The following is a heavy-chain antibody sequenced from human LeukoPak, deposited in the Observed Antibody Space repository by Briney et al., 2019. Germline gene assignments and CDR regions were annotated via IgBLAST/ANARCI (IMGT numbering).Heavy chain of an antibody. V-gene: IGHV1-24*01. J-gene: IGHJ4*02. Sequence: ASVKVSCKVSGYTLTELSMHWVRQAPGKGLEWMGGFDPEDGETIYAQKFQGRVTMTEDTSTDTAYMELSGLRSEDTAVYYCATTYMVRRVAYYFDYWGQGTLVTVSS. CDR2: FDPEDGET. CDR1: GYTLTELS. D-gene: IGHD3-10*01. CDR3: ATTYMVRRVAYYFDY.